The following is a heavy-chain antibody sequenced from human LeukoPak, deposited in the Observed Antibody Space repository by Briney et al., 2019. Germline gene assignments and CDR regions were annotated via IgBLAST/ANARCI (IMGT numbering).Heavy chain of an antibody. J-gene: IGHJ4*02. D-gene: IGHD6-19*01. CDR1: GGSFSGYY. CDR3: PRVRIAVAGYYFDY. V-gene: IGHV4-34*01. Sequence: SETLSLTCAVSGGSFSGYYWSWIRQPPGKGLEWIGEINHSGSTNYNPSLKSRVTISVDTSKNQFSLKLSSVTAADTAVYYCPRVRIAVAGYYFDYWGQGTLVTVSS. CDR2: INHSGST.